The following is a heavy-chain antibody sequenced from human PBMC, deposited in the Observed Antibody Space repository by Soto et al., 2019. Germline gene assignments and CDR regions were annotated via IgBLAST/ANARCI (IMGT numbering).Heavy chain of an antibody. J-gene: IGHJ5*02. CDR3: ARDQGHDYGENWFDP. CDR1: GYTFTSYA. V-gene: IGHV1-3*01. Sequence: ASVKVSCKASGYTFTSYAMHWVRQAPGQRLEWMGWINAGNGNTKYSQKFQGRVTITRDTSASTAYMALSSLRSEDTAVYYCARDQGHDYGENWFDPWGQGTLVTVSS. D-gene: IGHD4-17*01. CDR2: INAGNGNT.